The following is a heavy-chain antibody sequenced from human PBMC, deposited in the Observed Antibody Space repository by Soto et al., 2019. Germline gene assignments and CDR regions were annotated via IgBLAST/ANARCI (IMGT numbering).Heavy chain of an antibody. J-gene: IGHJ6*02. CDR2: IYYSGST. CDR3: ARAPIPRWNYYGMDV. V-gene: IGHV4-31*03. D-gene: IGHD1-1*01. CDR1: GGSVNSGGYH. Sequence: PSETLSLTCTVSGGSVNSGGYHWSWIRQHPGKGLEWIGDIYYSGSTYYNPSLKSRVTISIDTSTNHFSLHLSALTAADTAVYYCARAPIPRWNYYGMDVWGQGTTVTVSS.